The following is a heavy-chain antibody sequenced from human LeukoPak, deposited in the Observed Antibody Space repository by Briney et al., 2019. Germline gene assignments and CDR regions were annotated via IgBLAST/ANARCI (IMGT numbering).Heavy chain of an antibody. D-gene: IGHD3-10*01. CDR2: ISNNGGYT. CDR1: GFAFSSSA. CDR3: AKPGPGRVYNWFDP. J-gene: IGHJ5*02. Sequence: GGSLRLSCAASGFAFSSSAMSWVRQAPGKGLEWVSAISNNGGYTYYAGSVQGRFTISRDNSKSTLCLQMNSLRAEDTAVYSCAKPGPGRVYNWFDPWGQGTLVTVSS. V-gene: IGHV3-23*01.